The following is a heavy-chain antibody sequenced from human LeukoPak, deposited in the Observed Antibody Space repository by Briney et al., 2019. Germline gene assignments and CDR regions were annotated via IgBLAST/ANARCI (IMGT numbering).Heavy chain of an antibody. D-gene: IGHD3-9*01. CDR2: ISGSGGST. CDR3: AKTLDSFSSRNGAFDY. V-gene: IGHV3-23*01. J-gene: IGHJ4*02. CDR1: GFTFSSYA. Sequence: PGGSLRLSCAASGFTFSSYAMSWVRQAPGKGLEWVSAISGSGGSTYYADSVKGRFTISRDNSKNTLYLQMNSLRAEDTAVYYCAKTLDSFSSRNGAFDYWGQGTLVTVSS.